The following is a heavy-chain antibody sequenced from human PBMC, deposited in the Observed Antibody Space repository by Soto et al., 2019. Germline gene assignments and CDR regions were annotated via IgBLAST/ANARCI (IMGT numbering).Heavy chain of an antibody. Sequence: PGGSLRLSCAASGFTFDDYAMHWVRQAPGKGLEWVSGISWNSGSIGYADSVKGRFTISRDNAKNSLYLQMNSLRAEDTALYYCAKDMRDDILTGYGNWFDPWGRGTLVTVSS. CDR2: ISWNSGSI. V-gene: IGHV3-9*01. CDR1: GFTFDDYA. D-gene: IGHD3-9*01. CDR3: AKDMRDDILTGYGNWFDP. J-gene: IGHJ5*02.